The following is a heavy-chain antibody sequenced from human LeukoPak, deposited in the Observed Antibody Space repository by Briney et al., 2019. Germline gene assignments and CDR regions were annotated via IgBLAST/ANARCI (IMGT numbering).Heavy chain of an antibody. CDR3: ARDSGWDYDY. J-gene: IGHJ4*02. CDR2: IYYSGST. Sequence: PSETPSLTCTVSGGSISSYYWSWIRQPPGKGLEWIGYIYYSGSTNYNPSLKSRATISVDTSKNQFSLKLSSVTAADTAVYYCARDSGWDYDYWGQGTLVTVSS. D-gene: IGHD6-19*01. V-gene: IGHV4-59*01. CDR1: GGSISSYY.